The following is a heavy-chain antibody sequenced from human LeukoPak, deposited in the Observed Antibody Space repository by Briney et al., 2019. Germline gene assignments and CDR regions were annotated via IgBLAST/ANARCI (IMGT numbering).Heavy chain of an antibody. J-gene: IGHJ3*02. CDR2: IIPIFGTA. V-gene: IGHV1-69*13. CDR3: ARVNGMATINAFDI. Sequence: SVKVSCKASGGTFSSYAISWVRQAPGQGLEWMGGIIPIFGTANYAQKFQGRVTITADESTSTAYMELSSLRSEDTAVYYCARVNGMATINAFDIWGQGTMVTVSS. D-gene: IGHD5-24*01. CDR1: GGTFSSYA.